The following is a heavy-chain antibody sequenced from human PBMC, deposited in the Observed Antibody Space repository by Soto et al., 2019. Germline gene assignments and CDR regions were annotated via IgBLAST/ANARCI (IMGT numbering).Heavy chain of an antibody. D-gene: IGHD4-17*01. J-gene: IGHJ4*02. CDR2: INAGNGNT. Sequence: QVQLVQSGAEEKKPGASVKVSCKASGYTFTSYAMHWVRQAPGQRLEWMGWINAGNGNTKYSRKFQGRVTITRDTSATTAYMALSSLRSEDTAVYYCASESYGGEFDHWGQGTLVTVSS. CDR1: GYTFTSYA. V-gene: IGHV1-3*05. CDR3: ASESYGGEFDH.